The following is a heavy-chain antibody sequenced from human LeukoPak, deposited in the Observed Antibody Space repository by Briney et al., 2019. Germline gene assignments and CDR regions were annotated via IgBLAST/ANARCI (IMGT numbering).Heavy chain of an antibody. CDR1: GFSVSSSY. D-gene: IGHD3-16*01. V-gene: IGHV3-53*01. J-gene: IGHJ3*02. Sequence: PGGSLRLSCVGSGFSVSSSYMSWVRQAPWKGLEWVSVIYSGGNTYYEDSVKGRFTISRDYSKNTLYLLMNSLRADDTAVYYCATSRGSQNAFDIWGQGTMVTVSS. CDR2: IYSGGNT. CDR3: ATSRGSQNAFDI.